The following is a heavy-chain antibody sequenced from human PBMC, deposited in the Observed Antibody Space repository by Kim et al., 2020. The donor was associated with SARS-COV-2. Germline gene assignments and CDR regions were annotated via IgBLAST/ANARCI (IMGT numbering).Heavy chain of an antibody. J-gene: IGHJ6*02. CDR2: ISAYNGNT. CDR1: GYTFTSYG. Sequence: ASVKVSCKASGYTFTSYGISWVRQAPGQGLEWMGWISAYNGNTNYAQKLQGRVTMTTDTSTSTAYMELRSLRSDDTAVYYCARVEGLLDCSSTSCYTVKYYYYGMDVWGQGTTVTVSS. V-gene: IGHV1-18*04. CDR3: ARVEGLLDCSSTSCYTVKYYYYGMDV. D-gene: IGHD2-2*02.